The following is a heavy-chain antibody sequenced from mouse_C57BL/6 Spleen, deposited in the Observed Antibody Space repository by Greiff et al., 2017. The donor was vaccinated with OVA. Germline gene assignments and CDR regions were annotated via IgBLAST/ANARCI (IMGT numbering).Heavy chain of an antibody. CDR2: IDPENGDT. D-gene: IGHD2-3*01. CDR3: TTCDGYYVGFAY. Sequence: EVQLQQSGAELVRPGASVKLSCTASGFNIKDDYMHWVKQRPEQGLEWIGWIDPENGDTEYASKFQGKATITADTSSNTAYLQLSSLTSEDTAVYYCTTCDGYYVGFAYWGQGTLVTVSA. CDR1: GFNIKDDY. J-gene: IGHJ3*01. V-gene: IGHV14-4*01.